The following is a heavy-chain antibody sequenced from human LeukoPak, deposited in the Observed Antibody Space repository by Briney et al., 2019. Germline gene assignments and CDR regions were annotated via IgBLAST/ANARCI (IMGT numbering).Heavy chain of an antibody. CDR2: ISWNSGSI. CDR1: GFTFDDYA. J-gene: IGHJ4*02. Sequence: PGGSLRLSCAASGFTFDDYAMHWVRQAPGKGLEWVSGISWNSGSIGYADSVKGRFTISRDNAKNSLYLQMNSLRAEDTALYYCAKGYCGGDCYSNYFDYWGQGTLVTVSS. D-gene: IGHD2-21*02. CDR3: AKGYCGGDCYSNYFDY. V-gene: IGHV3-9*01.